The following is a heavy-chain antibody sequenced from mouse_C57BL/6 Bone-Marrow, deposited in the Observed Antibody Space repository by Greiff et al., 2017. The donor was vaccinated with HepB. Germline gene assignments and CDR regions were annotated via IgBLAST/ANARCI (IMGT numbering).Heavy chain of an antibody. CDR1: GFNIKDDY. Sequence: VQLKESGAELVRPGASVKLSCTASGFNIKDDYMHWVKQRPEQGLEWIGWIDPENGDTEYASKFQGKATITADTSSNTAYLQLSSLTSEDTAVYYCTTDSSGPPWFAYGGQGTLVTVSA. CDR2: IDPENGDT. CDR3: TTDSSGPPWFAY. V-gene: IGHV14-4*01. J-gene: IGHJ3*01. D-gene: IGHD3-2*02.